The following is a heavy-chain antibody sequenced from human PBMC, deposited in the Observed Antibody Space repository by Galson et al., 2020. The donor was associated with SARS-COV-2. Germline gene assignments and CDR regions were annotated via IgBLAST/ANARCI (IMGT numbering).Heavy chain of an antibody. Sequence: GSLRLSCAASGFTFSGYNMNWVRQAPGKGLEWVSSISSSSYYIFYADSVKGRFTISRDNAKNSLYLQMNSLRAEDTAVYYCVRGGGADDFWNGHKFDYWGRGTLVTVSS. D-gene: IGHD3-3*01. J-gene: IGHJ4*02. CDR2: ISSSSYYI. CDR1: GFTFSGYN. V-gene: IGHV3-21*01. CDR3: VRGGGADDFWNGHKFDY.